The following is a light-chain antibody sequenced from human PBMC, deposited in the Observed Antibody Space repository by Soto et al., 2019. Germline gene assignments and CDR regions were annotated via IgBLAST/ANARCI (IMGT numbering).Light chain of an antibody. CDR1: QTIYNW. CDR2: KAS. Sequence: DIQMTQSPSTLSASVGDRVTITCRASQTIYNWLAWYQQKPGKAPNLLIYKASTLESGVPSRFSGSGSGTEFTLTISSLQPDDFATYYCQQYSSYSWTFDQGTKVEIK. V-gene: IGKV1-5*03. J-gene: IGKJ1*01. CDR3: QQYSSYSWT.